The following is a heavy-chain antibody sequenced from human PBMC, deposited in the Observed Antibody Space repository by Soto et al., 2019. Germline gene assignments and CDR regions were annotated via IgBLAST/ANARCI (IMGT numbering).Heavy chain of an antibody. Sequence: ASVKVSCKASGYTFTGYYMHWVRQAPGQGLEWMGWINPNSGGTNYAQKFQGWVTMTRDTSISTAYMELSRLRSDDTAVYYFARVRDSSGPLQAFDIWGQGTMVTVSS. CDR1: GYTFTGYY. D-gene: IGHD3-22*01. J-gene: IGHJ3*02. CDR3: ARVRDSSGPLQAFDI. CDR2: INPNSGGT. V-gene: IGHV1-2*04.